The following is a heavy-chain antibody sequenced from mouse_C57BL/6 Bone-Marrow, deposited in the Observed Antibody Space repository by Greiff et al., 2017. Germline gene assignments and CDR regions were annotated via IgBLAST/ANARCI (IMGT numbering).Heavy chain of an antibody. D-gene: IGHD1-1*01. CDR1: GYTFTDYY. J-gene: IGHJ3*01. Sequence: QVQLQQSGAELVRPGASVKLSCKASGYTFTDYYINWVKQRPGQGLEWIARIYPGSGNTYYNEKFKGKATLTAEKSSSTAYMQLSSLTSEVSAVYFCARGYYYGSSWFSYWGQETLVTVSA. CDR2: IYPGSGNT. V-gene: IGHV1-76*01. CDR3: ARGYYYGSSWFSY.